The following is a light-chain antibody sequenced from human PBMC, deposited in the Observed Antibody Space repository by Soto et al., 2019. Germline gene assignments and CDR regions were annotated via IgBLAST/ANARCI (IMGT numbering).Light chain of an antibody. V-gene: IGLV1-44*01. Sequence: QSVLTQPPSASGTPGQRVTISCSGSSSNIGSNNVNWYQHLPGAAPKLLIYSSNQRPSGVPDRFSGSKSGTSASLAITGLQSEDEADYYCAAWDDILNGLYVFGTGTKVTVL. CDR2: SSN. CDR3: AAWDDILNGLYV. J-gene: IGLJ1*01. CDR1: SSNIGSNN.